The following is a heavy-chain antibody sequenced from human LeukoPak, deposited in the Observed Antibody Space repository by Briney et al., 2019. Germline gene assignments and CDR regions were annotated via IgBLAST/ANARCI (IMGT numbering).Heavy chain of an antibody. D-gene: IGHD3-22*01. CDR2: ISYDGSNK. CDR1: GFTFSSYA. Sequence: PGGSLRLSCAASGFTFSSYAMHWVRQAPGKGLEWVAVISYDGSNKYYADSVKGRFTISRDNSKNTLYLQMNSLRAEDTAVYYCAKDRGGGYYSLDYWGQGTLVTVSS. J-gene: IGHJ4*02. V-gene: IGHV3-30*04. CDR3: AKDRGGGYYSLDY.